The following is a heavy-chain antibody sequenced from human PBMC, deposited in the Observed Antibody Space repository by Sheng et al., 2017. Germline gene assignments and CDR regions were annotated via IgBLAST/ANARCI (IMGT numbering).Heavy chain of an antibody. J-gene: IGHJ4*02. D-gene: IGHD6-13*01. V-gene: IGHV3-21*02. CDR1: GFTFSDYS. Sequence: EVQLVESGGGLVKSGGSLRLSCAGSGFTFSDYSINWVRQAPGKGLEWVSSISSSSRFIYYAESVKGRFTISRDNAKKSVDLLMSSLRAEDTAVYYCARESGYSSSSYPYWGQGTLVT. CDR3: ARESGYSSSSYPY. CDR2: ISSSSRFI.